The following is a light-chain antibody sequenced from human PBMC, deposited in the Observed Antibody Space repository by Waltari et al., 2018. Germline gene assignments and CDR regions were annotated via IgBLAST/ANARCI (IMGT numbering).Light chain of an antibody. CDR1: QSISNW. CDR3: QQYNSYSLLT. V-gene: IGKV1-5*03. J-gene: IGKJ4*01. Sequence: DIQMTQSTSTLSASVGDSFTITCRASQSISNWLAWYQQKPGKAPKLLIYKASTLESGVPSRFSGSGSGTEFTLTISSLQPDDFATYYCQQYNSYSLLTFGGGTKVEIK. CDR2: KAS.